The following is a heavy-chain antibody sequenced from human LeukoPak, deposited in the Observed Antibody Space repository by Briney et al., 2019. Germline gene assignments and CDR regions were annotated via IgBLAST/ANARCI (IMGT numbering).Heavy chain of an antibody. CDR1: GFTFSSYW. D-gene: IGHD6-6*01. CDR3: AKERGSSGYFDY. V-gene: IGHV3-74*01. J-gene: IGHJ4*02. Sequence: PGGSLRLSCAASGFTFSSYWMHWVRHAPGKGLVWVSRINSDGSSTSYADSVKGRFTISRDNAKNTLYLQMNSLRTEDTALYYCAKERGSSGYFDYWGQGTLVTVSS. CDR2: INSDGSST.